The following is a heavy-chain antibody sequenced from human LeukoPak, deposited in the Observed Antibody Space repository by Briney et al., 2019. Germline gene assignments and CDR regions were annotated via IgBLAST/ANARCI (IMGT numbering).Heavy chain of an antibody. V-gene: IGHV4-31*03. J-gene: IGHJ4*02. CDR2: IYYSGST. CDR1: GGSISSGGYY. D-gene: IGHD3-22*01. CDR3: ARVYYYDSSGPAGIDY. Sequence: SQTPSLTCTVSGGSISSGGYYWSWIRQHPGKGLERIGYIYYSGSTYYNPSLKSRVTISVDTSKNQFSLKLSSVTAADTAVYYCARVYYYDSSGPAGIDYWGQGTLVTVSS.